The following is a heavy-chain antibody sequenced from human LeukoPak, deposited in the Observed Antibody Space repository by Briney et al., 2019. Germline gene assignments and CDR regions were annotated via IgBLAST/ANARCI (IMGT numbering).Heavy chain of an antibody. CDR3: ARFPRGYSYGSADY. Sequence: GGSLRLSCAASGFTFSSYEMNWVRQAPGKGLEWVSYISSSGSTIYYADSVKGRFTISRDNAKNSLYLQMNSPRAEDTAVCYCARFPRGYSYGSADYWGQGTLVAVSS. CDR2: ISSSGSTI. V-gene: IGHV3-48*03. CDR1: GFTFSSYE. J-gene: IGHJ4*02. D-gene: IGHD5-18*01.